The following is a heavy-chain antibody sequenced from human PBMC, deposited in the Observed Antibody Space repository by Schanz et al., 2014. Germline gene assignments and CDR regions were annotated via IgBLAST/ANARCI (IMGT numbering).Heavy chain of an antibody. CDR1: GFTVSSNY. V-gene: IGHV3-30*02. Sequence: VQLVESGGGLIQPGGSLRLSCAVSGFTVSSNYMSWVRQAPGKGLEWVAYIRFDESAKYYGDSVEGRFTISRDNAKSSLYLQMSSLRDEDTAVYYCAKDKRGRSSWFFDYWGQGTLVTVSS. CDR3: AKDKRGRSSWFFDY. J-gene: IGHJ4*02. CDR2: IRFDESAK. D-gene: IGHD6-13*01.